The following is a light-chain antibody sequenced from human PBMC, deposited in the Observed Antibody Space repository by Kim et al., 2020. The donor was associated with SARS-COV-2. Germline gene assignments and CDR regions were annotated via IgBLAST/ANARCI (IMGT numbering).Light chain of an antibody. CDR1: KSITLY. J-gene: IGKJ1*01. V-gene: IGKV1-39*01. CDR3: QQSFVAPWG. Sequence: ASVGDTVSITCRASKSITLYLNWYQQRPGKAPKRLIYAASGLPNGVPSRFRGTGSGTDFTLTISNLQPEDFATYYCQQSFVAPWGFGRGTKVDIK. CDR2: AAS.